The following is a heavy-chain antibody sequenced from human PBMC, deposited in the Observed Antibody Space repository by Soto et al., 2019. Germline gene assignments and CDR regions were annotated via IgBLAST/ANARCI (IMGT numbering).Heavy chain of an antibody. CDR2: ISAYNGNT. D-gene: IGHD4-17*01. CDR1: GYTFTSYG. CDR3: ARDPPDIQHYGRFDY. J-gene: IGHJ4*02. V-gene: IGHV1-18*01. Sequence: QVQLVQSGAEVKKPGASVKVSCKASGYTFTSYGISWVRQAPGQGLEWMGWISAYNGNTNYAQKLQGRVTMTTDTSTSTAYMELRRLRSDDTAVYYCARDPPDIQHYGRFDYWGQGTLVTVSS.